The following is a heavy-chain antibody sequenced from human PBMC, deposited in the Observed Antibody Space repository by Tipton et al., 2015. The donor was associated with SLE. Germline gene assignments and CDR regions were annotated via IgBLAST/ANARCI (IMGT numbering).Heavy chain of an antibody. CDR2: IIPILGIA. CDR1: GGTFSSYT. J-gene: IGHJ5*02. D-gene: IGHD3-10*01. CDR3: ARDFVPDHFASGSKFNWIDP. Sequence: QSGPEVKKPGSSVKVSCKASGGTFSSYTISWVRQAPGQGLEWMGRIIPILGIANYAQKFQGRVTMTRDTSTTTVNMEVSSLRSDDTAVYYCARDFVPDHFASGSKFNWIDPWGQGTLVSVSS. V-gene: IGHV1-69*04.